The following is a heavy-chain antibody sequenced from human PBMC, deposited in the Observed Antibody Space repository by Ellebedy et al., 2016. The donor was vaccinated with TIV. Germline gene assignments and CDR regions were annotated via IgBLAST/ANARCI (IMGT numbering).Heavy chain of an antibody. CDR1: GFTFSSYA. CDR3: VRGADTFDY. Sequence: GESLKISCAASGFTFSSYAMTWVRQAPGKGLEWVADIKRDGSEKYYVESVKGRFTISRDNAKNSVYLQMNNLGAEDTALYYCVRGADTFDYWGQGTLVTVSS. CDR2: IKRDGSEK. V-gene: IGHV3-7*01. J-gene: IGHJ4*02.